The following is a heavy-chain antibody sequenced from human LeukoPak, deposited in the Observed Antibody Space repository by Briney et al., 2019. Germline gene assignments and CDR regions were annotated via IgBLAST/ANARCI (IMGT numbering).Heavy chain of an antibody. CDR2: ISYDGSNK. V-gene: IGHV3-30*18. J-gene: IGHJ6*04. CDR1: GFTFSSYG. D-gene: IGHD3-16*02. CDR3: AKGVTYYYGMDV. Sequence: QPGRSPRLSCAASGFTFSSYGMHWVRQAPGKGLEWVAVISYDGSNKYYADSVKGRFTISRDNSKNTLYLQMNSLRAEDTAVYYCAKGVTYYYGMDVWGKGTTVTVSP.